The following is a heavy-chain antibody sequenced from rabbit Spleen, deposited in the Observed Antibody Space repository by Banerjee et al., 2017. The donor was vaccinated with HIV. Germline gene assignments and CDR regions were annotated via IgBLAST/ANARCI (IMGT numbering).Heavy chain of an antibody. D-gene: IGHD4-1*01. J-gene: IGHJ4*01. CDR2: IYSGSSGDT. Sequence: QQLEESGGDLVKPGASLTLACTTSGFDLSRYYYMCWVRQAPGKGLEWIACIYSGSSGDTYYASWAKGRITISKTSSTTVTLQMTSLTAADTATYFCARETSSGWGIVSFYFSLWGQGTLVPVS. V-gene: IGHV1S40*01. CDR3: ARETSSGWGIVSFYFSL. CDR1: GFDLSRYYY.